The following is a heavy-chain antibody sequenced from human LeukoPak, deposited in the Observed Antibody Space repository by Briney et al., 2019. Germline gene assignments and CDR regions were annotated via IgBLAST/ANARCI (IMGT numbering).Heavy chain of an antibody. J-gene: IGHJ6*03. CDR2: MYYCGST. Sequence: SETLSLTCTVSVGSISSYYWSWIRQPPGKGLEWIGYMYYCGSTNYSPSLKSRVTISVDTSKNQFPLKLSSVTAADTAVYYWASSGHTSWVGFYYYYMDVWGKGTTVTVSS. CDR3: ASSGHTSWVGFYYYYMDV. CDR1: VGSISSYY. D-gene: IGHD5-12*01. V-gene: IGHV4-59*13.